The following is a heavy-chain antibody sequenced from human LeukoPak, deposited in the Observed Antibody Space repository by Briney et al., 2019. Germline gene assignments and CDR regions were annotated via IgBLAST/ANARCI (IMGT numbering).Heavy chain of an antibody. CDR2: IIPILGIA. Sequence: SVKVSCKASGGTFSSYAISGVRQAPGQGLEWMGRIIPILGIANYAQKFQGRVTITADKSTSTAYMELSSLRSEDTAVYYCAREWLVRTQFTITDYYYGMDVWGQGTTVTVSS. D-gene: IGHD3-3*01. V-gene: IGHV1-69*04. J-gene: IGHJ6*02. CDR1: GGTFSSYA. CDR3: AREWLVRTQFTITDYYYGMDV.